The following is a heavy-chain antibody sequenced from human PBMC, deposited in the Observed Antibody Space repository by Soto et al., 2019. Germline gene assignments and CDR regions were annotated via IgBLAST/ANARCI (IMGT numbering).Heavy chain of an antibody. CDR1: GFTFSSYG. J-gene: IGHJ4*02. CDR2: ISYDGSNK. V-gene: IGHV3-30*18. CDR3: AKDDRIGSTTLEMAFDY. D-gene: IGHD4-17*01. Sequence: GGSLRLSCAASGFTFSSYGMHWVRQAPGKGLEWVAVISYDGSNKYYADSVKGRFTISRDNSKNTLYLQMNSLRAEDTAVYYCAKDDRIGSTTLEMAFDYWGQGTLVTVSS.